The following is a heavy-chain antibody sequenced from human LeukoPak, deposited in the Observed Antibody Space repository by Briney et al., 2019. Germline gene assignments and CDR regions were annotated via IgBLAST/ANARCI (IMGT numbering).Heavy chain of an antibody. CDR3: ARASLMIVVVITGNWFDP. CDR2: INPNSGGT. Sequence: ASVKVSCKASGYTFTGYYMHWVRQGPGQGLEWMGWINPNSGGTNYAQTFQGRVTMTRDTSISTAYMELSMLRSDDTDVYYCARASLMIVVVITGNWFDPWGQGTLVTVSS. CDR1: GYTFTGYY. J-gene: IGHJ5*02. D-gene: IGHD3-22*01. V-gene: IGHV1-2*02.